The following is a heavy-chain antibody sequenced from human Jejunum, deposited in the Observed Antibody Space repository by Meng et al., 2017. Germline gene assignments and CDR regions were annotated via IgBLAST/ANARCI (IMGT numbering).Heavy chain of an antibody. Sequence: GGSLRLSCAASGFTLRNYGMHWVRQAPGKGLEVVALLWSDGSNQNYADSVKGRFTISKDNSKNTLYLQMNSLRAEDTAVYYCARDSDTSGRHWYFDLWGRGNQV. V-gene: IGHV3-33*01. J-gene: IGHJ2*01. CDR3: ARDSDTSGRHWYFDL. D-gene: IGHD6-19*01. CDR2: LWSDGSNQ. CDR1: GFTLRNYG.